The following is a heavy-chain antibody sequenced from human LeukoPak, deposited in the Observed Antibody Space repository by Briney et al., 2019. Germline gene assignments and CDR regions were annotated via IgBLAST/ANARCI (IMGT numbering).Heavy chain of an antibody. D-gene: IGHD5-18*01. CDR2: ISYDGSNK. V-gene: IGHV3-30*01. CDR1: GFTFSSYA. Sequence: PGGSLRLSCAASGFTFSSYAMHWVRQAPGKGLEWVGVISYDGSNKYYVDSVKGRFTISRDNSKNTLYLQMNSLRAEDTAVYYCARGPGGLRGYSYGYFDYWGQGTLVTVSS. CDR3: ARGPGGLRGYSYGYFDY. J-gene: IGHJ4*02.